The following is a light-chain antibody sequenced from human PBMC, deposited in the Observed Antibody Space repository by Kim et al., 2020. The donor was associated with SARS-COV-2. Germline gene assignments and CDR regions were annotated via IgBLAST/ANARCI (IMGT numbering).Light chain of an antibody. CDR1: SSYVGGYNY. CDR2: DVS. CDR3: SSYTSSSTRV. J-gene: IGLJ2*01. Sequence: GQSITFSCTGTSSYVGGYNYVSWYQQHPGKAPKLMIYDVSNRPSGVSNRFSGSKSGNTASLTISGLQAEDEADYYCSSYTSSSTRVFGGGTQLTVL. V-gene: IGLV2-14*03.